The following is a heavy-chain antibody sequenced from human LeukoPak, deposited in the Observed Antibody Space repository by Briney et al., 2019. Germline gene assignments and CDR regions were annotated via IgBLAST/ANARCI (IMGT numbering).Heavy chain of an antibody. Sequence: GGPLRLSCVASGFTFDTYWMPWVRQAPGKGLVWVSRIHRDGNNINYADFVQGRFTVSRDNAKNTLYLQMHSLRVEDTAMYYCARGLRDRYGMDVWGQGTTVTVSS. J-gene: IGHJ6*02. CDR2: IHRDGNNI. CDR1: GFTFDTYW. CDR3: ARGLRDRYGMDV. V-gene: IGHV3-74*01.